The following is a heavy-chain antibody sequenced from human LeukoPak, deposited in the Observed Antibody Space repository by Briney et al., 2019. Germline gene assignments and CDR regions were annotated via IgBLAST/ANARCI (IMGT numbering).Heavy chain of an antibody. CDR3: ARNVRDTGTFDY. J-gene: IGHJ4*02. V-gene: IGHV1-8*01. D-gene: IGHD5-18*01. Sequence: ASVKVSCTASGYTFTSYDINWVRQAPGQGLEWMGWMNPNSDNTGYAQMFQGRVTMTRNPSISTAYMELSSLRSEDTAVYYCARNVRDTGTFDYWGQGTLVTVSS. CDR1: GYTFTSYD. CDR2: MNPNSDNT.